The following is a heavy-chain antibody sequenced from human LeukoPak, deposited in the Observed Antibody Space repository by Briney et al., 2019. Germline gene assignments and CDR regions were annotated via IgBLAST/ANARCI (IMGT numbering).Heavy chain of an antibody. J-gene: IGHJ6*02. D-gene: IGHD5-12*01. V-gene: IGHV1-46*01. CDR2: LNPSGGST. CDR3: ARVGGYSGYDSRYYYYGMDV. Sequence: GASVKFSCRALEYTFTSYYMHWLRQAPGQGLKGRGILNPSGGSTSYAQKLQGRVTMTTDTSTSTAYMELRSLRSDDTAVYYCARVGGYSGYDSRYYYYGMDVWGQGTTVTVSS. CDR1: EYTFTSYY.